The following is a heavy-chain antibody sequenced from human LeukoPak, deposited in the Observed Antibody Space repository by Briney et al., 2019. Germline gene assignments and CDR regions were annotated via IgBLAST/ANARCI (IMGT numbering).Heavy chain of an antibody. Sequence: GGSLRLSCAASGFTFSSYSMNWVRQAPGKGLEWVSSISSSSYIYYADSVKGRFTISRDNAKNSLYLQMNSLRAEDTAVYYCARDCDILTGYYYYGMDVWGQGTTVTVSS. V-gene: IGHV3-21*01. CDR2: ISSSSYI. J-gene: IGHJ6*02. CDR1: GFTFSSYS. CDR3: ARDCDILTGYYYYGMDV. D-gene: IGHD3-9*01.